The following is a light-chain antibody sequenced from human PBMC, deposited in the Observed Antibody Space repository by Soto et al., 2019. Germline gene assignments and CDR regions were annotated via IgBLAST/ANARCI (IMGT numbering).Light chain of an antibody. CDR2: KDS. J-gene: IGLJ3*02. Sequence: SSELTQPPSVSVSPGQTARITCSGDALPKQYAYWYQQKPGQAPVLVIYKDSERPSGIPERFSGSSSGTTVTLTISGVQAEDAADYYCQSVDSSATWVFGGGTKVTVL. CDR1: ALPKQY. V-gene: IGLV3-25*03. CDR3: QSVDSSATWV.